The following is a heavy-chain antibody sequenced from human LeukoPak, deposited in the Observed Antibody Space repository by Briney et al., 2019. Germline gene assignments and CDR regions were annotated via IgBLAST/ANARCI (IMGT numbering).Heavy chain of an antibody. CDR2: ISAYNGNT. Sequence: ASVKVSCKASGYTFTSYGISWVRQAPGQGLEWMGWISAYNGNTNYAQKLQGRVTMTADTSTDTAYMELRSLRSDDTAVYYCARDLGEDTTMIFFDFWGQGTLVTVSS. V-gene: IGHV1-18*01. J-gene: IGHJ4*02. D-gene: IGHD5-18*01. CDR3: ARDLGEDTTMIFFDF. CDR1: GYTFTSYG.